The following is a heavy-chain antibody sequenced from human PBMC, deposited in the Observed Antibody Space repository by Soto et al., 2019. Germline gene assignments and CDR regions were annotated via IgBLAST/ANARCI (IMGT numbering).Heavy chain of an antibody. CDR3: ARYSIAARRGIDY. CDR2: IYHSGST. Sequence: QLQLQESGSGLVKPSQTLSLTCAVSGGSISSGGNSWSWIRQPPGKGLEWIGYIYHSGSTYYNPSLTIRVTISVDRSKNQFSLKLNSVTAADTAVYYCARYSIAARRGIDYWGQGTLVTVSS. CDR1: GGSISSGGNS. J-gene: IGHJ4*02. D-gene: IGHD6-6*01. V-gene: IGHV4-30-2*01.